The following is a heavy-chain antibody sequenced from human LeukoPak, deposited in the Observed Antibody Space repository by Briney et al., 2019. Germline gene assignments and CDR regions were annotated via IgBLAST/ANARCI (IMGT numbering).Heavy chain of an antibody. Sequence: GGSLRLSCAASGFTFSSYSMNWVRQAPGKGLEWVSSISSSSSYIYYADSVKGRFTFSRDNAKNSLYLQMNSLRAEDMALYYCAKDKFPRLYYDFWSGSPLDYWGQGTLVTVSS. CDR2: ISSSSSYI. D-gene: IGHD3-3*01. CDR1: GFTFSSYS. CDR3: AKDKFPRLYYDFWSGSPLDY. V-gene: IGHV3-21*04. J-gene: IGHJ4*02.